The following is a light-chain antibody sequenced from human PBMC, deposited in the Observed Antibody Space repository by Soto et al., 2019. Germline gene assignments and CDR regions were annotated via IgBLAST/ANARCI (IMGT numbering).Light chain of an antibody. Sequence: EIGLTQSPGTLSLSRGKGASLSCRASQGISSSYLAWYQQKPGQAPRLLIYGASTRATGLPARFSGSGSGTEVTPTISSLEPEDFAVYDSKQPSPCPALPTFAAGTKVDIK. J-gene: IGKJ3*01. CDR2: GAS. CDR3: KQPSPCPALPT. V-gene: IGKV3D-20*02. CDR1: QGISSSY.